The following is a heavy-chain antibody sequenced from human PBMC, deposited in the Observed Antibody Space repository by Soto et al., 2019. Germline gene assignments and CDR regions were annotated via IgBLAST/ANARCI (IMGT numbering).Heavy chain of an antibody. V-gene: IGHV4-31*03. Sequence: SEPLSLTCSVSGGSIRSGGYCRSWISQHPGKGLEWIGYIYYSGSTYYNPSLKSRITISVDTSKNQFSLNLSSVTAADTAVYYCARDERGRRRGFIYHGMDVWGQGTTVTVSS. J-gene: IGHJ6*02. D-gene: IGHD3-10*01. CDR3: ARDERGRRRGFIYHGMDV. CDR2: IYYSGST. CDR1: GGSIRSGGYC.